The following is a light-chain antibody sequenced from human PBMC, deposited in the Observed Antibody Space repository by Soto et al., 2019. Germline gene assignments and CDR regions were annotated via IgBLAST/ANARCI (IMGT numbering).Light chain of an antibody. CDR1: QSVSTY. CDR3: QQRSDWPT. V-gene: IGKV3-11*01. Sequence: IVLTQSPATLSLSPGERATLSCRASQSVSTYLAWYQQKGGQAPRLLIYDASSRATGIPARFSGSGSGTDFTLTISHLEPEDFAVYYCQQRSDWPTFGGGTTVEIK. J-gene: IGKJ4*01. CDR2: DAS.